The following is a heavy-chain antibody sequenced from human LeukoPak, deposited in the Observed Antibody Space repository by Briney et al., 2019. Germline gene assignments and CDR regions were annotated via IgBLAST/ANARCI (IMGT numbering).Heavy chain of an antibody. CDR3: AKDLFSVDTAMVDY. Sequence: GGSLRLSCAASGFTFSSYAMSWVRQAPGKGLEWVSAISGSGGSTYYADSVKGRFTISRDNSKNTLYLQMNSLRAEDTAVYYCAKDLFSVDTAMVDYWGQGTLVTVSS. V-gene: IGHV3-23*01. CDR2: ISGSGGST. D-gene: IGHD5-18*01. J-gene: IGHJ4*02. CDR1: GFTFSSYA.